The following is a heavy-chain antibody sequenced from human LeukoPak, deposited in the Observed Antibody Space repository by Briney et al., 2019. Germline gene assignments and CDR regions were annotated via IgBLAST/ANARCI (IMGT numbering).Heavy chain of an antibody. Sequence: SETLSLTCTVSGGSFSSYYWSWIRQPAGKGLEWIGHIYTSGTTNYNPSLKSRVTISLDTSKNQFSLKLSSVTAADTAVYYCARGGTWFGEFHSWGQGTLVTVSS. D-gene: IGHD3-10*01. V-gene: IGHV4-4*07. CDR2: IYTSGTT. J-gene: IGHJ5*01. CDR3: ARGGTWFGEFHS. CDR1: GGSFSSYY.